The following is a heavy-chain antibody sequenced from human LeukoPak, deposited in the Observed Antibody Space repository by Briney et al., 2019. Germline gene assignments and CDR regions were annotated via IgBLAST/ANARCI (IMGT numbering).Heavy chain of an antibody. D-gene: IGHD1-1*01. Sequence: GGSLRLSCAASRFTFSNYWMGWVRQAPGKGLEWVANIKPDGNEQYYLDSVKGRFTISRDNAKNSLSLQMSRLRAEDTAVYYCARDPTTSQGSDAFDIWGQGQGSPSLQ. CDR2: IKPDGNEQ. J-gene: IGHJ3*02. V-gene: IGHV3-7*01. CDR3: ARDPTTSQGSDAFDI. CDR1: RFTFSNYW.